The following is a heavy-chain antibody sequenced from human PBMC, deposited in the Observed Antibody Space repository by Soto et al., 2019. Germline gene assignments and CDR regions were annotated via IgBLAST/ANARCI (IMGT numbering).Heavy chain of an antibody. V-gene: IGHV4-4*07. CDR1: GGYIYTYA. CDR2: IFSSGSA. Sequence: SDTISLTWRVSGGYIYTYAGTWLGQTAGKGPEWIGPIFSSGSANYNPSLKSRVSMSVDTSKNQVSRKLSCVTAADDAVYYCATIVGANDYWGQGALVTVSS. D-gene: IGHD1-26*01. CDR3: ATIVGANDY. J-gene: IGHJ4*02.